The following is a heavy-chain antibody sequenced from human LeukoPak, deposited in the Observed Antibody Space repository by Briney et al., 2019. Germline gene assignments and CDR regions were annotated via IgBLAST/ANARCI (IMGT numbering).Heavy chain of an antibody. J-gene: IGHJ1*01. CDR1: GFTFSDYY. D-gene: IGHD4-17*01. Sequence: GGSLRLSCAASGFTFSDYYMSWIRQAPGKGLEWVSYISSSSSTIYYADSVKGRFTISRDNAKNSLYLQMNSLRVEDTAVYYCATTNMYGDDLFFFQHWGQGTLVTVSS. CDR2: ISSSSSTI. V-gene: IGHV3-11*04. CDR3: ATTNMYGDDLFFFQH.